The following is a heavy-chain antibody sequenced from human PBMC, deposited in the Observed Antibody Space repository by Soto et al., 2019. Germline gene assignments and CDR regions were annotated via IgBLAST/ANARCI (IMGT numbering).Heavy chain of an antibody. V-gene: IGHV4-30-2*01. Sequence: QLQLQESGSGLVKPSQTLSLTCAVSGGSISSGGYSWSWIRQPPGKGLEWIGYIYHSGSTYYNPSVKIRVILSVDRSKNQFSLKLSSVAAADTAVYYCARGSGVELFRLQYNWFDPWGQGSLFTVSS. CDR2: IYHSGST. CDR3: ARGSGVELFRLQYNWFDP. J-gene: IGHJ5*02. CDR1: GGSISSGGYS. D-gene: IGHD4-4*01.